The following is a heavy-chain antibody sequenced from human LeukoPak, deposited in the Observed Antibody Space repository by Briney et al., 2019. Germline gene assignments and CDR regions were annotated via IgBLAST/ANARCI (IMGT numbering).Heavy chain of an antibody. V-gene: IGHV3-33*01. Sequence: GGSLRLSCAASGFTFSSYGMHWVRQAPGKGLEWVAVIWYDGSNKYYADSVKGRFTISRDNSKNTLYLQMNSLRAEDTAVYYCARGTPHIAARPHYYYYYMDDWGKGTTVTVSS. J-gene: IGHJ6*03. CDR1: GFTFSSYG. CDR3: ARGTPHIAARPHYYYYYMDD. CDR2: IWYDGSNK. D-gene: IGHD6-13*01.